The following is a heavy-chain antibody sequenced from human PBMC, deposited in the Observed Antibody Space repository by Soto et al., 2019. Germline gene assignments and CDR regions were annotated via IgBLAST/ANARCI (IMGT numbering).Heavy chain of an antibody. D-gene: IGHD3-10*01. J-gene: IGHJ5*02. CDR3: ARDIAMVRESGWFDP. CDR2: IYSGGST. CDR1: GFTVSSNY. V-gene: IGHV3-66*01. Sequence: PGGSLRLSCAASGFTVSSNYMSWVRQAPGKGLEWVSVIYSGGSTYYADSVKGRFTISRDNSKNTLYLQMNSLRAEDTAVYYCARDIAMVRESGWFDPWGQGTLVTVSS.